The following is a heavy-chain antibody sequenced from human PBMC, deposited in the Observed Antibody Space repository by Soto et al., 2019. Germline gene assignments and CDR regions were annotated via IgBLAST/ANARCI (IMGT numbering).Heavy chain of an antibody. Sequence: GGSLRLSCAVSGFNFSSYCMQWVRQAPGKGLEGVAVISYDESNQYYADSVKGRFTISRDNSKNTLYLQMNSLRAEDTAVYYCAKEQIPGIAAAGIGTYYFDYWGQGTLVTVSS. D-gene: IGHD6-13*01. J-gene: IGHJ4*02. V-gene: IGHV3-30*18. CDR2: ISYDESNQ. CDR3: AKEQIPGIAAAGIGTYYFDY. CDR1: GFNFSSYC.